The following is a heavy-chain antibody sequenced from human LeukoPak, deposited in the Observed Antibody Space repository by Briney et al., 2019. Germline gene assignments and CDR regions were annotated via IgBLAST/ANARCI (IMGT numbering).Heavy chain of an antibody. CDR2: IIPIFGTA. Sequence: GSSVKVSCKASGGTFSSYAISWVRQAPGQGLEWMGGIIPIFGTASYAQKFQGRVPITTDESTSTAYMELSSLRSEDTAVYYCARASLRYSSSWGFDPWGQGTLVTVSS. D-gene: IGHD6-13*01. CDR3: ARASLRYSSSWGFDP. J-gene: IGHJ5*02. CDR1: GGTFSSYA. V-gene: IGHV1-69*05.